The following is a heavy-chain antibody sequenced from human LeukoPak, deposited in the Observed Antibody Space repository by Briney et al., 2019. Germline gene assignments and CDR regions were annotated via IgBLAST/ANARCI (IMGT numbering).Heavy chain of an antibody. V-gene: IGHV1-2*02. CDR2: INPNSGGT. D-gene: IGHD6-13*01. J-gene: IGHJ4*02. CDR3: AREFSSWYYFDY. Sequence: ASVKVSCKASGYTFTGYYMHWVRQAPGQGLEWLGWINPNSGGTNYAQKFQGRVTMTRDTSISTAYMELSRLRSDDTAVYYCAREFSSWYYFDYWGQGTLVTVSS. CDR1: GYTFTGYY.